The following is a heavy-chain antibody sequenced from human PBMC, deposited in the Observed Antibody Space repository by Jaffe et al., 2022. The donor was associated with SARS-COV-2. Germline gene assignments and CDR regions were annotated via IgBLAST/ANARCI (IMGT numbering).Heavy chain of an antibody. V-gene: IGHV7-4-1*02. CDR3: ASHRGVGATVLD. Sequence: QVQLVQSGSELKKPGASVRVSCKASGYTFTSYAVNWVRQAPGQGLEWVGWINTNTRIPTYAQGFTGRFAFSLDTSVSTAYLQISSLQAEDTAVYYCASHRGVGATVLDWGQGTLVTVSS. J-gene: IGHJ4*02. CDR2: INTNTRIP. CDR1: GYTFTSYA. D-gene: IGHD1-26*01.